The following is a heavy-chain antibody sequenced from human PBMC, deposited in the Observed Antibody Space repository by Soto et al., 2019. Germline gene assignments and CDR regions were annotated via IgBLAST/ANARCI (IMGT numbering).Heavy chain of an antibody. Sequence: QVQLVGSGGGVVQPGRSLKLSCTASGFSLNTYGMQWIRQAPGKGLEWVAVIWNDGANKYHADSVKGRFTVSRDNSKNTLYLKMKSLRGEDTAVYYSARALGTRSVYYDLLLYYSGLEVWGQGTRVTVS. D-gene: IGHD3-9*01. CDR1: GFSLNTYG. CDR2: IWNDGANK. V-gene: IGHV3-33*01. J-gene: IGHJ6*02. CDR3: ARALGTRSVYYDLLLYYSGLEV.